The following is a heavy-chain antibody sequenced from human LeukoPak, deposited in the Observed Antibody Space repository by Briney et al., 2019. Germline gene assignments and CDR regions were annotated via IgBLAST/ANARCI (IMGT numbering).Heavy chain of an antibody. D-gene: IGHD1-7*01. Sequence: ASVKVSCKASGYTFTTYGITWVRQAPGQGLEWMGWISAYNGNTNYAQKLQGRVTMTTDTSTSTAYMELRSLRSDDTAGYYCARDWDYSVDYWGQGTLVTVSS. CDR2: ISAYNGNT. J-gene: IGHJ4*02. CDR1: GYTFTTYG. CDR3: ARDWDYSVDY. V-gene: IGHV1-18*01.